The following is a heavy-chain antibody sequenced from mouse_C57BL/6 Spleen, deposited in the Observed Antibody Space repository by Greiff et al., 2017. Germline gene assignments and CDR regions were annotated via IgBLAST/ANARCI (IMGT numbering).Heavy chain of an antibody. J-gene: IGHJ4*01. V-gene: IGHV1-52*01. CDR3: AREGITTVSGYYALDY. CDR1: GYTFTSYW. Sequence: QVQLQQPGAELVRPGSSVKLSCKASGYTFTSYWMHWVKQRPIQGLEWIGNIDPSDSETHYNQKFKDKATLTVDKSSSTAYMQLSSLTSEDSAVYYGAREGITTVSGYYALDYWGQGTSVTVSS. CDR2: IDPSDSET. D-gene: IGHD1-1*01.